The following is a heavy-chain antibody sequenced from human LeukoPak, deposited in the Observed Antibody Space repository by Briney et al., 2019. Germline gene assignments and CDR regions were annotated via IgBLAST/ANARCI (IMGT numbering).Heavy chain of an antibody. D-gene: IGHD3-22*01. V-gene: IGHV4-59*01. J-gene: IGHJ4*02. CDR1: GGSISSYY. Sequence: SETLSLSCTVSGGSISSYYWSWIRQSPGKGLEWIGHIYYSGSTNYNPSLKSRVTISVDTSRNQFSLKLSSVTAADTAMYYCARNYDSSGYTTFDYWGQGTLVTVSS. CDR3: ARNYDSSGYTTFDY. CDR2: IYYSGST.